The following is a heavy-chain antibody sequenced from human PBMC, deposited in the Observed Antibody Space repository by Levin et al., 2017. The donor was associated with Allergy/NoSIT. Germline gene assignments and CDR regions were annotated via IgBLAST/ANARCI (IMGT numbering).Heavy chain of an antibody. Sequence: GESLKISCAASGFTFSSYSMNWVRQAPGKGLEWVSSISSSSSYIYYADSVKGRFTISRDNAKNSLYLQMNSLRVEDTAVYYCARENPGGDYDFWGQGTLVTVSS. CDR3: ARENPGGDYDF. D-gene: IGHD3-16*01. V-gene: IGHV3-21*06. CDR2: ISSSSSYI. J-gene: IGHJ4*02. CDR1: GFTFSSYS.